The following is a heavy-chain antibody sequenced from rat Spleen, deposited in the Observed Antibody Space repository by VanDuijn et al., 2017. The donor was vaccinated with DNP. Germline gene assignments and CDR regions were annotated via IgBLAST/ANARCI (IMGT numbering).Heavy chain of an antibody. J-gene: IGHJ2*01. Sequence: EVQLQESGPGLVKSSQSLSLTCSVTGYSITSSYRWNWIRKFPGNKMEWMGYISYSGSTSYNPSLKGRISITRDTSKNQFFLQLNSVTTEDTATYYCARWNYYGYNGFDYWGQGVMVTVSS. CDR2: ISYSGST. CDR1: GYSITSSY. CDR3: ARWNYYGYNGFDY. V-gene: IGHV3-1*01. D-gene: IGHD1-9*01.